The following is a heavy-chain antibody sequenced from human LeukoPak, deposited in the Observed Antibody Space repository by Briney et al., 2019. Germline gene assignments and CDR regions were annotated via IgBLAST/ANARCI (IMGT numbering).Heavy chain of an antibody. CDR3: ARASGGYPSLDY. D-gene: IGHD3-16*02. CDR2: IYCSGST. Sequence: SETLCLTCTVSGASVSSGSYYWSWIRQPRGKGLEWIGYIYCSGSTNYNPSLKSRVTISVDTSKNQFSLKLSSVTAADTAVYYCARASGGYPSLDYWGQGTLVTVSS. V-gene: IGHV4-61*01. CDR1: GASVSSGSYY. J-gene: IGHJ4*02.